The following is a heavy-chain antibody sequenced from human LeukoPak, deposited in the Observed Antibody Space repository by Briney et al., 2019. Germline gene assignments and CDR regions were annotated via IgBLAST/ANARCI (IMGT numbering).Heavy chain of an antibody. CDR1: GGSISSSGYY. J-gene: IGHJ5*02. Sequence: PSETLSLTCTVSGGSISSSGYYWGWIRQPPGKGLEWIGTIYHGGSTYYNPSLKSRVTISVDTSKNQFSLRLNSVTAADTAVYYCARAVAVAVGLGGNWFDPWGQGTLVTVSS. V-gene: IGHV4-39*07. CDR3: ARAVAVAVGLGGNWFDP. D-gene: IGHD6-19*01. CDR2: IYHGGST.